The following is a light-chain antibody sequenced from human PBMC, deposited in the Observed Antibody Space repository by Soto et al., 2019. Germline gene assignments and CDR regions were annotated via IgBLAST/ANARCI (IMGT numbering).Light chain of an antibody. V-gene: IGKV3-20*01. CDR3: QQYGSPGT. Sequence: EIVFTQSPGTLSLSPGERATLSRRASQSVSNNYLAWYQPKPGEAPRLLIYGASNRATGIPDRLSGSGSGTDFTLTIRRLEPEDFAVYYCQQYGSPGTFGQGTKVDIK. J-gene: IGKJ1*01. CDR1: QSVSNNY. CDR2: GAS.